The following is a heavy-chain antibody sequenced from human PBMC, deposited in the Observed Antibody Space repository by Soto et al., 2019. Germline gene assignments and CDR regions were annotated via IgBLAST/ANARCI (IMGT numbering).Heavy chain of an antibody. J-gene: IGHJ3*02. V-gene: IGHV3-48*03. D-gene: IGHD3-10*01. CDR1: GFTFSSYE. CDR3: ARENYYYGSGSPDAFDI. Sequence: GGSLRLSCAASGFTFSSYEMNWVRQAPGKGLEWVSYISSGGSTIYYADSVKGRFTISRDNAKNSLYLQMNSLRAEDTAVYYCARENYYYGSGSPDAFDIWGQGTMVTVS. CDR2: ISSGGSTI.